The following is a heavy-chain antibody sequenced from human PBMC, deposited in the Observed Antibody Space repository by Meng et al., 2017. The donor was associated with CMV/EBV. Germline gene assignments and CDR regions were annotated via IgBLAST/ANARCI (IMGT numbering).Heavy chain of an antibody. V-gene: IGHV3-21*01. CDR1: GFTFDDYG. Sequence: GESLKISCAASGFTFDDYGMSWVRQAPGKGLEWVSSISSSSSYIYYADSVKGRFTISRDNAKNSLYLQMNSLRAEDTAVYYCARREGGSYEGAFDIWGQGTMVTVSS. CDR2: ISSSSSYI. J-gene: IGHJ3*02. D-gene: IGHD1-26*01. CDR3: ARREGGSYEGAFDI.